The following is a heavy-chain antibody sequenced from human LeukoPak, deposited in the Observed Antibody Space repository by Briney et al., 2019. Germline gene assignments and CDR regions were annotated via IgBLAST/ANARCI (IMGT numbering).Heavy chain of an antibody. CDR1: GITFSSYW. J-gene: IGHJ3*02. CDR3: AKELTPDRSGFDAFDI. V-gene: IGHV3-7*01. Sequence: GGSLRLSCAASGITFSSYWMSWVRQAPEKGLEWVANIKQDGSRIYYVDSVKGRFTISRDNAKNSLYLQMNSLRAEDTAVYYCAKELTPDRSGFDAFDIWGQGTMVTVSS. CDR2: IKQDGSRI. D-gene: IGHD3-22*01.